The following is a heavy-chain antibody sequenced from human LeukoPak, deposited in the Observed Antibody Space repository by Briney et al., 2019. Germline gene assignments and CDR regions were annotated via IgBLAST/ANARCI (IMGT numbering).Heavy chain of an antibody. CDR1: GFTFSSYS. CDR2: ISSTSTYI. V-gene: IGHV3-21*01. J-gene: IGHJ4*02. CDR3: ASSGIVVLGATYGSAFDY. D-gene: IGHD2-15*01. Sequence: GGSLRLSCAASGFTFSSYSMNWVRQAPGKGLEWVSSISSTSTYIYYADSVKGRFTISRDNAKNSLYLQVNSLRAEDTAVYYCASSGIVVLGATYGSAFDYWGQGTLVTVSS.